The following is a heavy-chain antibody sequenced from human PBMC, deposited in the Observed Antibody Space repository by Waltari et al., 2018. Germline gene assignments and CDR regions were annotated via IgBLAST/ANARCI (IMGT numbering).Heavy chain of an antibody. D-gene: IGHD1-26*01. J-gene: IGHJ6*02. Sequence: DVQLVESGGGLVQPGGSLRLSGEGSGFSISTYSMNGVRVAPGKGLEWVSFISGSRSRGFYYADSVKGRFTVSRDNDKNSLYLQMNNLRAEDTALYYCARIRGTLGHYYAMDVWGHGTTVTISS. V-gene: IGHV3-48*04. CDR3: ARIRGTLGHYYAMDV. CDR1: GFSISTYS. CDR2: ISGSRSRGF.